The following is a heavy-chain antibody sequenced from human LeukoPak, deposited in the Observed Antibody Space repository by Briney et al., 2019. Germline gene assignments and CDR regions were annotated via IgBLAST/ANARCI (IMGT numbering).Heavy chain of an antibody. Sequence: GSLRLSCAASGFTFSSHSMNWVRQAPGKGLEWVSSISSSSSYIYYADSVKGRFTISRDNAKNSLYLQMNSLRAEDTAVYYCARVGYCSSTSCYTDNWFDPWGQGTLVTVSS. D-gene: IGHD2-2*02. J-gene: IGHJ5*02. CDR1: GFTFSSHS. V-gene: IGHV3-21*01. CDR3: ARVGYCSSTSCYTDNWFDP. CDR2: ISSSSSYI.